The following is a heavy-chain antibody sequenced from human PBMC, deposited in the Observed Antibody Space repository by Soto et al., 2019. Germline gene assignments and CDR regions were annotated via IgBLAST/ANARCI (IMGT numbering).Heavy chain of an antibody. J-gene: IGHJ6*02. CDR3: ARGGYDSSGYSFYYYYYGMDV. V-gene: IGHV1-69*01. D-gene: IGHD3-22*01. Sequence: QVQLVQSGAEVKKPGSSVKVSCKASGGTFSSYAISWVRQAPGQGLEWMGGIIPIFGTANYAQKFQGRVTITAVESTSTAYMELSSMRSEDTAVYYCARGGYDSSGYSFYYYYYGMDVWGQGTTVTVSS. CDR2: IIPIFGTA. CDR1: GGTFSSYA.